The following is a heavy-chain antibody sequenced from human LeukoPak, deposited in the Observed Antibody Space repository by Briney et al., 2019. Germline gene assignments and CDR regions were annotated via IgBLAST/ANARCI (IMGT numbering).Heavy chain of an antibody. V-gene: IGHV3-7*01. Sequence: GRSLRLSYTPSGFTFSPYWMTWVRQAPGKRLKWVANIKQDGSEKYYVDSVKGRLTISRDNTQNSVYLQMNSLRAEDTAVYYCAINHGYWGQGTLVTVSS. CDR3: AINHGY. J-gene: IGHJ4*02. CDR2: IKQDGSEK. CDR1: GFTFSPYW.